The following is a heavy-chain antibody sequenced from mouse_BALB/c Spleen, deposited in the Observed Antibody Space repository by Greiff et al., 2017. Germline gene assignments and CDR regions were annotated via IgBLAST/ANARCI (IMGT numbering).Heavy chain of an antibody. J-gene: IGHJ4*01. Sequence: QVQLQQSGAELMKPGASVKISCKATGYTFSSYWIEWVKQRPGHGLEWIGEILPGSGSTNYNEKFKGKATFTADTSSNTAYMQLSSLTSEDSAVYYCARLDLSYAMDYWGQGTSVTVSS. CDR3: ARLDLSYAMDY. V-gene: IGHV1-9*01. CDR1: GYTFSSYW. D-gene: IGHD6-1*01. CDR2: ILPGSGST.